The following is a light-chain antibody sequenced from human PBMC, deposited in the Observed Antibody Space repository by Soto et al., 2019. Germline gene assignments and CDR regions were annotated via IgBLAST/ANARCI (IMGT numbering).Light chain of an antibody. J-gene: IGLJ2*01. Sequence: QSALTQPASVSGSPGQSITISCTGTSSDVGGHNYVSWYQQHPGKAPKLMIYDVSNRPSGASNRFTGSKSGNTASLTIYGLQAEDAAEYYCSSYTSSNPLIFGGGTQLTVL. CDR1: SSDVGGHNY. CDR2: DVS. CDR3: SSYTSSNPLI. V-gene: IGLV2-14*01.